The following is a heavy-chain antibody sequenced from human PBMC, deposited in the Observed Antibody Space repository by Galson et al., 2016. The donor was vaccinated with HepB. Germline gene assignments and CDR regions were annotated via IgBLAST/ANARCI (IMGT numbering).Heavy chain of an antibody. CDR3: AKGRSAIAAAGLNY. CDR2: ISGSGGAT. D-gene: IGHD6-13*01. V-gene: IGHV3-23*01. CDR1: GFTFSDYA. Sequence: SLRLSCAASGFTFSDYAMNWVRQAPGKGLGWVSVISGSGGATYYADSVKGRFTISRDNSKNTLYLQMNSLRVEDTAVYYCAKGRSAIAAAGLNYWGQGTLVTVSS. J-gene: IGHJ4*02.